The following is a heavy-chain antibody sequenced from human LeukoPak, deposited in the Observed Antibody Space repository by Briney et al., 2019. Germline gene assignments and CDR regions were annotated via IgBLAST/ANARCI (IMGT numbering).Heavy chain of an antibody. CDR2: TCYRSKWYS. CDR1: GDSVANNSGA. Sequence: SQTLTLIFAISGDSVANNSGAWNCIRQSPSRGLEWLGRTCYRSKWYSDYAVSVKSRITINPDTSKNQFSLQLNSVTPKDTAVYYCARDRWSYYFDYWGQGTLVTVSS. D-gene: IGHD6-13*01. V-gene: IGHV6-1*01. J-gene: IGHJ4*02. CDR3: ARDRWSYYFDY.